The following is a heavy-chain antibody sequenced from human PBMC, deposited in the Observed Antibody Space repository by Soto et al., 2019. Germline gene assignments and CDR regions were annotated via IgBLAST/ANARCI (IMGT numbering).Heavy chain of an antibody. J-gene: IGHJ6*02. CDR2: TDSSGRHI. Sequence: GGSLRLSCAASGFTFSTYTMNWVRQAPGKGLEWVSFTDSSGRHIYYADSVKGRFTISRDNAKNSLYLQMNSLRAEDTAVFYCARESTTIHYFHGMDVWGQGTSVTVSS. CDR3: ARESTTIHYFHGMDV. CDR1: GFTFSTYT. D-gene: IGHD2-2*01. V-gene: IGHV3-21*01.